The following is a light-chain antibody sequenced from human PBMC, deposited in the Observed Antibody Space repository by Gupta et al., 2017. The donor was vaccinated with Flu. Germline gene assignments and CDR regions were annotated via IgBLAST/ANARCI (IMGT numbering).Light chain of an antibody. CDR1: QNINTW. CDR3: QQYQSHRT. Sequence: DIQMTKSPSTLSASIGDTVTVTCRASQNINTWLAWYQQKPGRAPNVLIYKASTLKNGVSSRFRGSGSGTTFTLTITSLQPDDSAIYYCQQYQSHRTFGQGTKVEI. J-gene: IGKJ1*01. CDR2: KAS. V-gene: IGKV1-5*03.